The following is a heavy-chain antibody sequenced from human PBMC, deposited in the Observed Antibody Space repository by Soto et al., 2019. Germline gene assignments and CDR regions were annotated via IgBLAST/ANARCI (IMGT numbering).Heavy chain of an antibody. Sequence: GESLKISCKGSGYSFTSYWISWVRQVPGKGLEWMGRIDPSDSYTNYSPSFQGHVTISADKSISTAYLQWSSLKASDTAMYYCARQARGENYYYYYGMDVWGQGPTVTVSS. CDR3: ARQARGENYYYYYGMDV. D-gene: IGHD3-10*01. CDR1: GYSFTSYW. V-gene: IGHV5-10-1*01. J-gene: IGHJ6*02. CDR2: IDPSDSYT.